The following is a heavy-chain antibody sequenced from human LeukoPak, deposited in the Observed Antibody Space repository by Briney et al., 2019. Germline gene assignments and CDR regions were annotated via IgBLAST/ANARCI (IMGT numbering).Heavy chain of an antibody. J-gene: IGHJ5*02. CDR1: GFTNY. CDR3: ARDLLEPEMAA. D-gene: IGHD5-24*01. V-gene: IGHV3-53*01. CDR2: IYSSGST. Sequence: PGGSLRLSCGASGFTNYMSWVRQAPERGLEWVSSIYSSGSTYYADSVRGRFTISRDKTKNTLFLLMNSLRVEDTAVHYCARDLLEPEMAAWGLGTLVTVSS.